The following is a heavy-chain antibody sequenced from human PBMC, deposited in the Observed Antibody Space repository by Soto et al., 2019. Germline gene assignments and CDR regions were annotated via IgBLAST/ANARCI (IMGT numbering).Heavy chain of an antibody. CDR3: ARDVRGYGSGIPFDY. Sequence: ASVKVSCKASGYTFTSYAIHWVRQAPGQRLEWMGWINAGNGNTKYSQKFQGRVTITRDTSASTAYMELSSLRSEDTAVYYCARDVRGYGSGIPFDYWGQGTLVTVSS. CDR2: INAGNGNT. J-gene: IGHJ4*02. V-gene: IGHV1-3*01. D-gene: IGHD3-10*01. CDR1: GYTFTSYA.